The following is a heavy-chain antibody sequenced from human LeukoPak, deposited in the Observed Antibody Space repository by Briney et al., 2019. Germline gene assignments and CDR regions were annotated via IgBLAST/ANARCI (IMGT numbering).Heavy chain of an antibody. D-gene: IGHD2-8*01. CDR2: IHSGGST. CDR3: AKMVREFYTISYYFDY. Sequence: GGSLRLSCAASGFSVSSNYMSWVRQAPGKGLEWVSLIHSGGSTNYADSEKGRFTISRDNSKNTLYLQMNSLRADDTAVYYCAKMVREFYTISYYFDYWGQGTLVTVSS. V-gene: IGHV3-66*01. CDR1: GFSVSSNY. J-gene: IGHJ4*02.